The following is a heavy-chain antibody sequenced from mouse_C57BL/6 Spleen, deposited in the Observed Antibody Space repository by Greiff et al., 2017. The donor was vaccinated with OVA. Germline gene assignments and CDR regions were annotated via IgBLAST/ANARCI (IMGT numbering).Heavy chain of an antibody. CDR3: ARSSLLAGFDV. Sequence: VQLQQSGPELVKPGASVKISCKASGYAFSSSWLTWVKQRPGKGLEWIGRIYPGDGDTNYNGKFKGKATLTADKSSSTAYMQLSSLTSEDSAVYFCARSSLLAGFDVWGTGTTVTVSS. CDR1: GYAFSSSW. D-gene: IGHD1-2*01. V-gene: IGHV1-82*01. CDR2: IYPGDGDT. J-gene: IGHJ1*03.